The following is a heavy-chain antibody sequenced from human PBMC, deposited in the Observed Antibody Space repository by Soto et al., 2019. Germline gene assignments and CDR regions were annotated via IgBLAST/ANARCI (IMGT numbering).Heavy chain of an antibody. CDR1: GFTFSSYA. J-gene: IGHJ1*01. V-gene: IGHV3-30-3*01. Sequence: VGSLRLSCAASGFTFSSYAMHWVRQAPGKGLEWVAVISYDGSNKNYPDSVKGRFTISRDNSKNTLYLQMNSLRAEDTAVYYCARGLESGGTYFGHWGQGTLVTVSS. D-gene: IGHD2-15*01. CDR2: ISYDGSNK. CDR3: ARGLESGGTYFGH.